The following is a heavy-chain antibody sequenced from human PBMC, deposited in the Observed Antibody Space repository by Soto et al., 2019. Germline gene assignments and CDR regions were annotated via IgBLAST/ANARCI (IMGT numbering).Heavy chain of an antibody. CDR1: GGTFSSYA. CDR3: ARDKGCSSTSCYKDPGYYYYGMDV. Sequence: QVQLVQSGAEVKKPGSSVKVFCKASGGTFSSYAISWVRQAPGQGLEWMGGIIPIFGTANYAQKFQGRVTITADESTSTAYMELSSLRSEDTAVYYCARDKGCSSTSCYKDPGYYYYGMDVWGQGTTVTVSS. V-gene: IGHV1-69*01. D-gene: IGHD2-2*02. J-gene: IGHJ6*02. CDR2: IIPIFGTA.